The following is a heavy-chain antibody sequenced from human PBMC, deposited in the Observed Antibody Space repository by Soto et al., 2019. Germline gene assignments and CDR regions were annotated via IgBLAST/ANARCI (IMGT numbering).Heavy chain of an antibody. CDR1: GYTFTSYD. CDR2: MNPNSGNT. V-gene: IGHV1-8*01. D-gene: IGHD1-20*01. Sequence: ASVKVSCKASGYTFTSYDINWVRQATGQGLEWMGWMNPNSGNTGYAQKFQGRVTMTRNTSISTAYMELSSLRSEDTAVYYCARGLRVNNHSKNRKYYYMDVWGKGTTVTVSS. J-gene: IGHJ6*03. CDR3: ARGLRVNNHSKNRKYYYMDV.